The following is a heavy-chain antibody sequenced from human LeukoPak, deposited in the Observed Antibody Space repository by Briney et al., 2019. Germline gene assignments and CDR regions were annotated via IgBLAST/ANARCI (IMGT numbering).Heavy chain of an antibody. J-gene: IGHJ4*02. CDR3: AKGGLNNLYYFDY. Sequence: GGSLRLSCAASGFTFSSYGMSWVRQAPGKGLEWVSGISGGGGSTYYADSVKGRFNISRDNSKNTLYLQMNSLRAEDTAVYYCAKGGLNNLYYFDYWGQGTLVTVSS. CDR1: GFTFSSYG. CDR2: ISGGGGST. D-gene: IGHD3-10*01. V-gene: IGHV3-23*01.